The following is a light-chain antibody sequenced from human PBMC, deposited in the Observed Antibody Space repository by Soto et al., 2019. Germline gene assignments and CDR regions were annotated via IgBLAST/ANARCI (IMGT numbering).Light chain of an antibody. CDR2: GTS. Sequence: EIVLTQSPGTLSLSPGERATLSCRASQTVSSSNLAWYQQTPGQAPKLLIYGTSSRAPGVPDRFSGSGSGTDFTLSISRLEPEDFAVYYCQQYGNSPKWTFGQGTKVEIK. V-gene: IGKV3-20*01. CDR1: QTVSSSN. CDR3: QQYGNSPKWT. J-gene: IGKJ1*01.